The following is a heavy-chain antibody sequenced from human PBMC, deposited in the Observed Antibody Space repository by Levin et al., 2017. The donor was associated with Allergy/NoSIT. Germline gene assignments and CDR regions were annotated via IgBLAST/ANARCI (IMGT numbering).Heavy chain of an antibody. V-gene: IGHV3-30*04. Sequence: GGSLRLSCAASGFSFSNYAIHWVRQAPGKGLEWVAVISYDGSKKYEADSVKGRFTISRDNARNTVYLQLNSLRPDDTALYYCAREVATVPGHPPDFWGQGTLVTVSS. D-gene: IGHD6-19*01. CDR3: AREVATVPGHPPDF. J-gene: IGHJ4*02. CDR1: GFSFSNYA. CDR2: ISYDGSKK.